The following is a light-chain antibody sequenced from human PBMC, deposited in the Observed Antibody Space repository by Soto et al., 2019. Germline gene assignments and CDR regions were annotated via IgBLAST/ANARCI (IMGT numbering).Light chain of an antibody. Sequence: EIVLTQSPAALSVSPGEGATLSCRASQRIXTKLDWYEGKAGQAPRLLIXGASTRGSRVSARFTGSGSGTEHTLTISRLRSEDFAVCCCQRYDTWPSISFGQGHDWRL. J-gene: IGKJ5*01. CDR1: QRIXTK. CDR2: GAS. CDR3: QRYDTWPSIS. V-gene: IGKV3-15*01.